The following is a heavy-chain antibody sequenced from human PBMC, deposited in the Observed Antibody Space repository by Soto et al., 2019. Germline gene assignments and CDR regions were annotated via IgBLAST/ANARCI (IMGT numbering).Heavy chain of an antibody. CDR1: GFTFSDYP. J-gene: IGHJ4*02. CDR3: ARDMRHDYASGRLDY. CDR2: ISYDGKDN. D-gene: IGHD3-10*01. V-gene: IGHV3-30*04. Sequence: QAELMESGGGVVQPGASLRLSCVASGFTFSDYPLHWVRQAPGKGLEWVAVISYDGKDNSYSDSVKGRFTISRDNSKSTVYLQMNNLRADDMAVYHCARDMRHDYASGRLDYLGQGTLVTVSS.